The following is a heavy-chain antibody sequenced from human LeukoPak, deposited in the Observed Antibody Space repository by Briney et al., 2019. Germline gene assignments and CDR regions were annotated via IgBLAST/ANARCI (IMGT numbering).Heavy chain of an antibody. J-gene: IGHJ4*02. CDR1: GGSTSSYY. CDR2: IYFSGNT. D-gene: IGHD3-10*01. CDR3: ARQPVTLLWFGKSKYYFDY. Sequence: SETLSLTCTVSGGSTSSYYWSWIRQPPGKGLEWIGYIYFSGNTDYNPSLKSRVTISVDTSKNQFSLKLSSVTAADTAVYYCARQPVTLLWFGKSKYYFDYWGQGTLVTVSS. V-gene: IGHV4-59*08.